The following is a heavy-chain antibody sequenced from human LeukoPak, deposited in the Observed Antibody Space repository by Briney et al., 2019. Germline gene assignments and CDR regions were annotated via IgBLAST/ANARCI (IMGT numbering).Heavy chain of an antibody. D-gene: IGHD1-26*01. CDR3: ARDLYSGSYLGYY. Sequence: GGSLRLSCAASGFTFTSYWMHWVRQVPGKGLVWVSRIHSDGTSTNYADSVKGRFTISRDNAKNSLYLQMNSLRDEDTAAYYCARDLYSGSYLGYYWGQGTLVTVSS. V-gene: IGHV3-74*01. CDR1: GFTFTSYW. J-gene: IGHJ4*02. CDR2: IHSDGTST.